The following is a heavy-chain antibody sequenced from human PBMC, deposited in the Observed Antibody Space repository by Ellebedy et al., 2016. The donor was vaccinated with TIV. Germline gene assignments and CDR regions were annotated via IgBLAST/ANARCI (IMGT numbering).Heavy chain of an antibody. V-gene: IGHV1-69*02. Sequence: AASVKVSCKASGGTFSSYPISWVRQAPGQGLEWMGRIIPILGIANYAQKFQGRVTITADKSTSTAYLELSSLRSNDTAGYYCAAGNDGGWFDPWGQGTLVTVSS. CDR3: AAGNDGGWFDP. CDR2: IIPILGIA. CDR1: GGTFSSYP. J-gene: IGHJ5*02. D-gene: IGHD1-1*01.